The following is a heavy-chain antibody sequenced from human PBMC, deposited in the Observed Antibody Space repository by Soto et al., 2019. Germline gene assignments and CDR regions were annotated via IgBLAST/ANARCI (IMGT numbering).Heavy chain of an antibody. CDR3: ARDLPRLITMILSAPARPRVGAFDI. J-gene: IGHJ3*02. CDR1: GFTFSSYW. CDR2: IKQDGSEK. V-gene: IGHV3-7*03. Sequence: EVQLVESGGGLVQPGGSLRLSCAASGFTFSSYWMSWVRQAPGKGLEWVANIKQDGSEKYYVDSVKGRFTISRDNAKNSLYLQMNSLRAEDTAVYYCARDLPRLITMILSAPARPRVGAFDIWGQGTMVTVSS. D-gene: IGHD3-22*01.